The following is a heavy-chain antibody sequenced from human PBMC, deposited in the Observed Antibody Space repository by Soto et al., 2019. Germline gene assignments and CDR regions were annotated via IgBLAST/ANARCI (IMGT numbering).Heavy chain of an antibody. V-gene: IGHV4-31*03. CDR2: IDNSGST. J-gene: IGHJ4*02. Sequence: QVQLDESGPGLVQPSQTLSLSCTVSGASVSTGVYYWTWIRQHPGKGLEWIGYIDNSGSTYYNPYLTGRADISVDTSKNQFSLNLQSLTAADTAFYYCAGAVSDFDVRRYRTSYFDQWGQGILVTVSS. D-gene: IGHD3-10*02. CDR1: GASVSTGVYY. CDR3: AGAVSDFDVRRYRTSYFDQ.